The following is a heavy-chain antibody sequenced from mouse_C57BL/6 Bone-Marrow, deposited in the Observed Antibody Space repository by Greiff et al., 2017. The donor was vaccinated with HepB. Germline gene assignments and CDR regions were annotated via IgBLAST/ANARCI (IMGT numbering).Heavy chain of an antibody. Sequence: EVQEVESGGGLVKPGGSLKLSCAASGFTFSSYAMSWVRQTPEKRLEWVATISDGGSYTYYPDNVKGRFTISRDNAKNNLYLQMSHLKSEDTAMYYCARDYDYDDAMDYWGQGTSVTVSS. CDR3: ARDYDYDDAMDY. CDR1: GFTFSSYA. CDR2: ISDGGSYT. V-gene: IGHV5-4*01. J-gene: IGHJ4*01. D-gene: IGHD2-4*01.